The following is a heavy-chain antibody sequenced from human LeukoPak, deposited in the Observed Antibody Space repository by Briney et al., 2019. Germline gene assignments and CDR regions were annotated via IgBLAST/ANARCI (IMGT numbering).Heavy chain of an antibody. J-gene: IGHJ3*01. CDR2: VYAGGAI. CDR3: ARDVAVAAAGPFFNL. CDR1: GLTVSSNY. Sequence: GGSLRLSCVASGLTVSSNYMSWVRQAPGKGLEWVSVVYAGGAIFYAESVKGRFTISRDNSKNTVYLQMNNLRAEDTAMYYCARDVAVAAAGPFFNLCCQGTMVTVSS. D-gene: IGHD6-13*01. V-gene: IGHV3-66*01.